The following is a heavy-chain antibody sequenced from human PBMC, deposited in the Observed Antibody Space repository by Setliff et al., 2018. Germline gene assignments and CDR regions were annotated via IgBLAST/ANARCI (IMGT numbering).Heavy chain of an antibody. CDR2: IFHSGST. D-gene: IGHD3-10*01. J-gene: IGHJ4*02. V-gene: IGHV4-31*03. CDR3: ARVADGSGSFYLGFDY. CDR1: GDSISSGSYY. Sequence: LSLTCTVSGDSISSGSYYWNWIRQHPEKGLEWLGYIFHSGSTHYNSSLKSRITISIDTSKNHYSLELNSVTAADSAVYYCARVADGSGSFYLGFDYWGQGILVTVSS.